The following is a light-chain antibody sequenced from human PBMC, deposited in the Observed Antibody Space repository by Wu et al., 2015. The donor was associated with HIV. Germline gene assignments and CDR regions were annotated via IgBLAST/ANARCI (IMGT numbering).Light chain of an antibody. J-gene: IGKJ2*01. CDR1: QSVSSSY. Sequence: ELVLTQSPGTLSLSPGDRATLSCRASQSVSSSYLAWYQQKPGQAPRLLIYGASSRATGIPDRFGGSGSGTDFTLTISGLEPEDFAVYYCQQYGSSPLAFGQGTKLEIK. CDR3: QQYGSSPLA. V-gene: IGKV3-20*01. CDR2: GAS.